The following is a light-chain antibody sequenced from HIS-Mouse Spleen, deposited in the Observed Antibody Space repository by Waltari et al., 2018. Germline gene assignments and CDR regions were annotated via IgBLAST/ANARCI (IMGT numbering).Light chain of an antibody. Sequence: AIQLTKSPSSLSASVGDRVTIPCRESQGIRSALAWYQQKPGKAPKLLIYDASSLESGVPSRFSGSGSGTDFTLTISSLQPEDFATYYCNHFTSYLTFGHGTRLEIK. CDR3: NHFTSYLT. V-gene: IGKV1-13*02. CDR2: DAS. CDR1: QGIRSA. J-gene: IGKJ5*01.